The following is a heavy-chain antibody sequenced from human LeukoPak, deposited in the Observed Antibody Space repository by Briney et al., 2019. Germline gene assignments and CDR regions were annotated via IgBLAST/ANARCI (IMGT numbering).Heavy chain of an antibody. CDR2: IWYNGTYT. V-gene: IGHV3-33*01. CDR1: RFTFNNYD. CDR3: ARDRIHDDGVYYFDY. Sequence: GGSLRLSCAASRFTFNNYDMHRVRHAPGKGLEWVAVIWYNGTYTYYADSVKGRFTISRYNSKNTLYLQMNSLRAEDTAVYYRARDRIHDDGVYYFDYWGQGTLVTVSS. D-gene: IGHD4-17*01. J-gene: IGHJ4*02.